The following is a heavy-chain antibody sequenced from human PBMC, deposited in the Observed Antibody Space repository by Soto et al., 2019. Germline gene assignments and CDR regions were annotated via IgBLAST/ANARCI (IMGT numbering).Heavy chain of an antibody. CDR2: INPNSGGT. J-gene: IGHJ4*02. CDR3: AKEPPTAKPEGVDF. V-gene: IGHV1-2*02. Sequence: ASVKVSCKASGYTFSDYYIHWVRQAPGQGLEWMGWINPNSGGTKYAPKFQGGVTMTRDTSITTAYMELSRLRSGDTAVYYCAKEPPTAKPEGVDFWGQGTLATVSS. D-gene: IGHD1-1*01. CDR1: GYTFSDYY.